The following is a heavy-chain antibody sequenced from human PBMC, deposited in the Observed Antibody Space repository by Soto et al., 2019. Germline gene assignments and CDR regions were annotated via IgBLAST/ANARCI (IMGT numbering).Heavy chain of an antibody. CDR2: VYYSGST. CDR1: GGSISISTYY. D-gene: IGHD6-19*01. V-gene: IGHV4-39*01. J-gene: IGHJ5*02. CDR3: ARHGQLYNSGWYLNWFDP. Sequence: SETLSLTCTVSGGSISISTYYWGWIRQPPGKGLEWIGSVYYSGSTYYNPSLKSRVTISVDTSKNQFSLKLSSVTAADTAVYYCARHGQLYNSGWYLNWFDPWGQGTLVTVLL.